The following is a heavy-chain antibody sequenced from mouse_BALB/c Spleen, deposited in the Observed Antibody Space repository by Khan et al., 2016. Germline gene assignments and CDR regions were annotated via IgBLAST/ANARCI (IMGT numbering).Heavy chain of an antibody. CDR2: IWGDGST. V-gene: IGHV2-6-7*01. D-gene: IGHD2-4*01. CDR1: GFSITGFA. CDR3: ASYYDYDGGFAY. J-gene: IGHJ3*01. Sequence: QVQLKESGPGLVAPSQSLSITCTVSGFSITGFAVNWVRQPPGKGLEWLGVIWGDGSTDYDSALKSRLSLSKDDSKSQVFLKMNSLQTDDTARYYCASYYDYDGGFAYWGQGTLVTVSA.